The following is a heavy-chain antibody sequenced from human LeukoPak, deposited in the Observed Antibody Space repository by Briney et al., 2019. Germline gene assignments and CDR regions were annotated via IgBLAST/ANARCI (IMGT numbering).Heavy chain of an antibody. J-gene: IGHJ6*03. Sequence: GGSLRLSCAASGFTFSSYWMHWVRQAPGKGLVWVSRINSDGSSTSYADSVKGRFTISRDNAKNTLYLQMNSLRAEDTAVYYCAGGSGSWDYYMDVWGKGTTVTVSS. D-gene: IGHD3-10*01. V-gene: IGHV3-74*01. CDR1: GFTFSSYW. CDR2: INSDGSST. CDR3: AGGSGSWDYYMDV.